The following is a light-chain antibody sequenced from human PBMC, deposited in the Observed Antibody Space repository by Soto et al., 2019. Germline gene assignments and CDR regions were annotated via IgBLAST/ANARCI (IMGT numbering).Light chain of an antibody. Sequence: EIVLTQSPGTLSLSPGERSTLSCRTSPNVYNNYLAWYQQRPGQPPRLLIYGSSTRATGVPDRFSGSGSGTEFTLIISSLQSEDVALYYCQQYSNWPPAITFGQGTRLEIK. CDR2: GSS. V-gene: IGKV3-15*01. CDR1: PNVYNNY. J-gene: IGKJ5*01. CDR3: QQYSNWPPAIT.